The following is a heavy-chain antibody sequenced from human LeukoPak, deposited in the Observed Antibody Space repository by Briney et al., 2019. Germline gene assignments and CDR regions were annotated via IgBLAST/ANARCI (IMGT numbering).Heavy chain of an antibody. Sequence: QPGGSLRLSCAASGFTFSSYAMSWVRQAPGKGLEWVSAISGSGGSTYYADSVKGRFTIYRDNSKNTLYPKMHRLRPEDTAVYHCANEGPEGQSLDTFDYWGQGTLVTVSS. V-gene: IGHV3-23*01. CDR1: GFTFSSYA. J-gene: IGHJ4*02. D-gene: IGHD6-19*01. CDR3: ANEGPEGQSLDTFDY. CDR2: ISGSGGST.